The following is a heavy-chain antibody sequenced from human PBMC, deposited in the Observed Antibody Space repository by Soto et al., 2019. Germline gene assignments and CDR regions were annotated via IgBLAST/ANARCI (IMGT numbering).Heavy chain of an antibody. V-gene: IGHV1-3*01. J-gene: IGHJ4*02. CDR2: INAGNGNT. Sequence: QVQLVQSGAEVKKPGASVKVSCKASGYTFTSYAMHWVRQAPGQRLEWMGWINAGNGNTKYSQKFQGRVTITRDTSASTAYMELSSLRSEETAVYYCARDGEQQLAYYFDYWGQGTLVTVSS. D-gene: IGHD6-13*01. CDR3: ARDGEQQLAYYFDY. CDR1: GYTFTSYA.